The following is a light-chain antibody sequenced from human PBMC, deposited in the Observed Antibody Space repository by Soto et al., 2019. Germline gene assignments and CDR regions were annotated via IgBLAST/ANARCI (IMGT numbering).Light chain of an antibody. J-gene: IGKJ4*01. CDR3: QKYNSAPLT. Sequence: EIVMTQSPATLSVSPGERATLSCRASQSISNNLGWYQQKPGQAPRLLIYDASTRATGIPARFSGSGSGTEFTLTISSLQSEDFAVYYCQKYNSAPLTFGGGTKVEIK. V-gene: IGKV3-15*01. CDR2: DAS. CDR1: QSISNN.